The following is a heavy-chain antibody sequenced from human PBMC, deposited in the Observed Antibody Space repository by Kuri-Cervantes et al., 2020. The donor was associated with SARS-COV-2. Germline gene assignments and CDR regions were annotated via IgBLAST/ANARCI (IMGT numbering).Heavy chain of an antibody. J-gene: IGHJ4*02. V-gene: IGHV1-46*01. Sequence: ASVKVSCKASGYTFTSYYMHWVRQAPGQGLEWMGIINPSGGSTSYAQKFQGRVTMTRDTSTSTVYMELSSLRSEDTAVYYCARGKGTTVVTPSASSFYYFDYWGQGTLVTVSS. CDR1: GYTFTSYY. D-gene: IGHD4-23*01. CDR2: INPSGGST. CDR3: ARGKGTTVVTPSASSFYYFDY.